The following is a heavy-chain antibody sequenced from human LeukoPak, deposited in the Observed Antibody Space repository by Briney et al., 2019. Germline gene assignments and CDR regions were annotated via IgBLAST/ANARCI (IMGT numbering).Heavy chain of an antibody. Sequence: SETLSLTCAVYGGSFSNYYWTWIRETPGRGHEWIGESSHTGDITNYNRSLKSRATISVDSSKNQFSLRVTSVTAADTGIYYCARVPDVTARPCDTWGPGTVVTVSS. D-gene: IGHD1-1*01. CDR2: SSHTGDIT. V-gene: IGHV4-34*01. J-gene: IGHJ5*02. CDR3: ARVPDVTARPCDT. CDR1: GGSFSNYY.